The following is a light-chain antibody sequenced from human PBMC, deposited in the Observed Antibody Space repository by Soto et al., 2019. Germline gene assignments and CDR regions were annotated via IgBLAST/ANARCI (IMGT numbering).Light chain of an antibody. CDR2: WAS. CDR3: QQHYTPPPWT. V-gene: IGKV4-1*01. CDR1: QSVFDSSNNKNH. Sequence: DIVMTQSPDSLTVSLGERDTINCKSSQSVFDSSNNKNHLAWYQQKAGQPPKLLSYWASTRESGVPDQFSGRGSGTDFTRTISSLQVEDVAVYYCQQHYTPPPWTLGQGTIVEVK. J-gene: IGKJ1*01.